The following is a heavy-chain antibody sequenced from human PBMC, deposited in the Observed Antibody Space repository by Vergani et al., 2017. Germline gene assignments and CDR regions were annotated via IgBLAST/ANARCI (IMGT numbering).Heavy chain of an antibody. CDR3: AKEQDGDFNFDY. V-gene: IGHV3-30*18. D-gene: IGHD4-17*01. Sequence: QVQLVESGGGVVQPGRSLRLSCAASGFTFSSYGMHWVRQAPGKGLEWVAVISYDGSNKYYADSVKGRFTISRDNSKNTLYLQMNSLRAEDTAVYYCAKEQDGDFNFDYWGQGTLVTVSS. CDR1: GFTFSSYG. CDR2: ISYDGSNK. J-gene: IGHJ4*02.